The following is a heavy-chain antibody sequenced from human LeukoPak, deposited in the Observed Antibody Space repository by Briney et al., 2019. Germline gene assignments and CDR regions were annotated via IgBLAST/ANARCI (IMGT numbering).Heavy chain of an antibody. CDR3: ARGKIAAAGTFDY. V-gene: IGHV3-48*04. J-gene: IGHJ4*02. Sequence: GGSLRLSCAASGFTFSSYWMSWVRQAPGKGLEWVSYISSSSSTIYYADSVKGRFTISRDNAKNSLYLQMNSLRAEDTAVYYCARGKIAAAGTFDYWGQGTLVTVSS. D-gene: IGHD6-13*01. CDR1: GFTFSSYW. CDR2: ISSSSSTI.